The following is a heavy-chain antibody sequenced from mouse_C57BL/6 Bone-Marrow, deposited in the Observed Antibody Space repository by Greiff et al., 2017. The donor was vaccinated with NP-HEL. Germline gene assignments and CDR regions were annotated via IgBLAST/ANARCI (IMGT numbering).Heavy chain of an antibody. D-gene: IGHD1-1*01. Sequence: EVKLMESGAELVKPGASVKLSCTASGFNITDYYMHWVKQRTEQGLEWIGRIDPEDGETKYAPKFQGKATIPADTSSNTAYLQLSSLTSEDTAVYYSAMHYYGSCPYWYFDVWGTGTTVTVSS. CDR2: IDPEDGET. V-gene: IGHV14-2*01. J-gene: IGHJ1*03. CDR3: AMHYYGSCPYWYFDV. CDR1: GFNITDYY.